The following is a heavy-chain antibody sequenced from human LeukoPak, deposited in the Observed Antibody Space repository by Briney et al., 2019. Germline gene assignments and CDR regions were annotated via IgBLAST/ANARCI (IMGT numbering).Heavy chain of an antibody. D-gene: IGHD6-19*01. V-gene: IGHV3-21*01. CDR3: ARAGRFSSGWSDAFDI. CDR1: GFTFSSYS. J-gene: IGHJ3*02. CDR2: ISSSSSYI. Sequence: PGGSLRLSCAASGFTFSSYSMNWVRQAPGKGLEWVSSISSSSSYIYYADSVKGRFTISRDNAKNSLYLQMNSLRAEDTAVYYCARAGRFSSGWSDAFDIWGQGTMVTVSP.